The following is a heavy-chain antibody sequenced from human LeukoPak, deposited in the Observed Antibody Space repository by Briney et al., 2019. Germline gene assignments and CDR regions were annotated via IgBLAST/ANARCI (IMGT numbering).Heavy chain of an antibody. D-gene: IGHD6-6*01. CDR1: GFTFSDYY. V-gene: IGHV3-11*04. CDR2: ISSSGSTI. J-gene: IGHJ4*02. Sequence: GGSLGHSCAASGFTFSDYYMSWIRQAPGKGLEWVSYISSSGSTIYYADSVKGRFTVSRDNAKNSLYLQMNSLRAEDTAVYYCARDFEYSSSSPNYWGQGTLVTVSS. CDR3: ARDFEYSSSSPNY.